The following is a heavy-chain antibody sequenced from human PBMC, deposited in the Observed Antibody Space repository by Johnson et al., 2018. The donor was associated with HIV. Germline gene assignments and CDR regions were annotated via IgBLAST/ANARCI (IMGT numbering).Heavy chain of an antibody. CDR1: GFTFSNYG. D-gene: IGHD1-26*01. J-gene: IGHJ3*02. V-gene: IGHV3-30*18. CDR3: AKDRYIKGASTGFDI. Sequence: QVQLVESGGGVVQPGRSLRLSCAASGFTFSNYGMHWVRQAPGKGLEWVAVVSYDGSYKDYADSVKGRFTTSRDNSKNTLYLQMNILRSEDTAVYYCAKDRYIKGASTGFDIWGQGTMVTVSS. CDR2: VSYDGSYK.